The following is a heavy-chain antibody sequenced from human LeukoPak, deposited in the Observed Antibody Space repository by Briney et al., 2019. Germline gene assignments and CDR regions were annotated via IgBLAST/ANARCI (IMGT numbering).Heavy chain of an antibody. CDR2: ISSSSSTI. Sequence: GGSLRLSCAASGFTFSSYSMNWARQAPGKGLEWVSYISSSSSTIYYADSVKGRFTISRDNAKNSLYLQMNSLRAEDTAVYYCARGRDYWGQGTLVTVSS. CDR3: ARGRDY. CDR1: GFTFSSYS. V-gene: IGHV3-48*01. J-gene: IGHJ4*02.